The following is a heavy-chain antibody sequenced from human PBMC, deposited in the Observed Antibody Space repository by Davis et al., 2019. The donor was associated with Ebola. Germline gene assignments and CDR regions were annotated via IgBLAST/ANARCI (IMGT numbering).Heavy chain of an antibody. D-gene: IGHD2/OR15-2a*01. CDR3: AKDRHPLANNKIYYFDY. J-gene: IGHJ4*01. V-gene: IGHV3-23*05. CDR2: IGSSSNGR. Sequence: GSLRLSCTASGFTSSCCAMNWVRQAPGKGLEWVSGIGSSSNGRHYADSVKGRFTISRDNSRNTVYLQMNSLRPEDTAVYYCAKDRHPLANNKIYYFDYWGPGTLVTVSS. CDR1: GFTSSCCA.